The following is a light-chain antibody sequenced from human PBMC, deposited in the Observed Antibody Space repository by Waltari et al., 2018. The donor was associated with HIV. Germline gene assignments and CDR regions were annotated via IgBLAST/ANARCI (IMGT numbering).Light chain of an antibody. CDR1: TSNVGAGHD. V-gene: IGLV1-40*01. CDR3: QSYDSTLSAVI. Sequence: QSVLTQPPSVSGAPGQRVTISCTGSTSNVGAGHDVHWYQHLLGTAPKLLINGVNSRPSGVPDLFSGSKSGTSASLAITGLQAEDEADYYCQSYDSTLSAVIFGGGTKLTVL. CDR2: GVN. J-gene: IGLJ2*01.